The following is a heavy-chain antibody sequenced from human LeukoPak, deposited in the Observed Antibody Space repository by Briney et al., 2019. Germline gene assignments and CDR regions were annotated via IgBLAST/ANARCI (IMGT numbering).Heavy chain of an antibody. D-gene: IGHD5-24*01. J-gene: IGHJ4*02. V-gene: IGHV4-31*03. Sequence: SETLSLTCTVSGGSISSGGYYWSWIRQHPGKGLEWIGYIYYSGSTYYNPSLKSRVTTSVDTSKNQFSLKLSSVTAADTAVYYCARGGSRDGYNRPLDYWGQGTLVTVSS. CDR1: GGSISSGGYY. CDR3: ARGGSRDGYNRPLDY. CDR2: IYYSGST.